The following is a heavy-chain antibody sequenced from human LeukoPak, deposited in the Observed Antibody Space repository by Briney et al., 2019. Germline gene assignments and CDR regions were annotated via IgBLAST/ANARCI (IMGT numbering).Heavy chain of an antibody. D-gene: IGHD3-3*01. CDR2: INPNSGGT. CDR1: GYTFTGYY. Sequence: ASVKVSCKASGYTFTGYYMHWVRQAPGQGLEWMGWINPNSGGTNYAQKFQGRVTKTRDTSISTAYMELSRLRSDDTAVYYCARDYDFWSGEPTYYFDYWGQGTLVTVSS. V-gene: IGHV1-2*02. J-gene: IGHJ4*02. CDR3: ARDYDFWSGEPTYYFDY.